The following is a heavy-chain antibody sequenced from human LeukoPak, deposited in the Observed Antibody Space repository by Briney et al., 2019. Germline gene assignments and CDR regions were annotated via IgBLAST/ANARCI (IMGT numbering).Heavy chain of an antibody. Sequence: PGGSLRLSCAASGFTFRSYVMHWVRQAPGKGLEYVSAISSNGGRTYYANSVKGRLTISRDNSKNTLYLQMGSLRAEYMAVYYCARSVAVANDYYYYGMDVWGQGTTVTVSS. V-gene: IGHV3-64*01. D-gene: IGHD6-19*01. CDR3: ARSVAVANDYYYYGMDV. CDR1: GFTFRSYV. J-gene: IGHJ6*02. CDR2: ISSNGGRT.